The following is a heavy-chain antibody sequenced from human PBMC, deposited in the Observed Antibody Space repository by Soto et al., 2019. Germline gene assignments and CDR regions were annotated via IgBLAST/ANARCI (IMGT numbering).Heavy chain of an antibody. V-gene: IGHV3-66*01. CDR1: GFTVSSNY. Sequence: EVQLVESGGGLVQPGGSLRLSCAASGFTVSSNYMSWVRQAPGKGLEWVSVIYSGGSTYYADSVKGRFTISRDNSKNTLYLQMNSLRAEDTAVYYCARGRTDDYDYIWGSYRYLVYWGQGTLVTVSS. CDR3: ARGRTDDYDYIWGSYRYLVY. J-gene: IGHJ4*02. D-gene: IGHD3-16*02. CDR2: IYSGGST.